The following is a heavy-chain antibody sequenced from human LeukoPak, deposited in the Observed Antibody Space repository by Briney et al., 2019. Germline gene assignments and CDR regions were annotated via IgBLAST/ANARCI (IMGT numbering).Heavy chain of an antibody. CDR1: GFTFSAFG. CDR2: ISSDGSNK. D-gene: IGHD6-19*01. V-gene: IGHV3-30*18. J-gene: IGHJ4*02. CDR3: AKSRLYSSGSADY. Sequence: GGSLRLSCAASGFTFSAFGMHWVRQAPGKGLEWVAGISSDGSNKYYTGSVNGRFTISRDNSKHTVYMQMNSLRAEDTAVYSCAKSRLYSSGSADYWGQGILVTVSS.